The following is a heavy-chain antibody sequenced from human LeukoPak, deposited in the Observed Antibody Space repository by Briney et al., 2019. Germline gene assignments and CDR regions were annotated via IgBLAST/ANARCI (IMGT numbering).Heavy chain of an antibody. CDR1: GYTFTGYY. V-gene: IGHV1-2*02. D-gene: IGHD2-21*02. CDR2: INPNSGGT. Sequence: GASVKVSCKASGYTFTGYYMHWVRQAPGQGLEWMGWINPNSGGTNYAQKVQVRVTMTRDTSISTAYMELSRLLSGDTAVYYCARGKTMVYCGGDCYRFDNWGQGTLVTVSS. J-gene: IGHJ4*02. CDR3: ARGKTMVYCGGDCYRFDN.